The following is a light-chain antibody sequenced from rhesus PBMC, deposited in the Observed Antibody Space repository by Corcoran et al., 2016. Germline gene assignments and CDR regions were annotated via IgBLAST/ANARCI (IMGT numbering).Light chain of an antibody. Sequence: DIQMTQSPSALSASVGDRVTISCRASQNIYSNLAWYQQKPGKAPKLLIYAASSLQTGIPSRFSGSGYGTAFTLTISSLQPEDSAAYYCQHYYDNPLTFGGGTKVELK. CDR2: AAS. CDR1: QNIYSN. CDR3: QHYYDNPLT. J-gene: IGKJ4*01. V-gene: IGKV1S12*01.